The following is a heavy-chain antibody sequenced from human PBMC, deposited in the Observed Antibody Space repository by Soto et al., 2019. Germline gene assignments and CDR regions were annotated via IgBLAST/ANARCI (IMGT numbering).Heavy chain of an antibody. CDR1: GYTFSSYA. J-gene: IGHJ6*02. CDR3: ARGGYYDSSGSRDYHYYGMDV. V-gene: IGHV1-18*01. CDR2: ISPYNDDT. D-gene: IGHD3-22*01. Sequence: QAQLVQSGAEVKKPGASVRVSCRASGYTFSSYAISWVRQAPGQGLEWLGRISPYNDDTKYAQKLQGRVFMTTDTPTKTAHLDLRSLRSDDTAVYYCARGGYYDSSGSRDYHYYGMDVWGQGTTVTVSS.